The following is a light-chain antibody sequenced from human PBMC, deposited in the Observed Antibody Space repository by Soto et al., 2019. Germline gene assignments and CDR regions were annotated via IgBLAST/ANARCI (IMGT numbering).Light chain of an antibody. Sequence: DIQLTQSPSLLSASVGDRVTITCRASQGISSYLAWYQQKPGKGPKLLIYAASTLQSGVPLRFSGSGSGTEFTLTISSLQPEDFATYYCHHLNSYPLTFGGGTKVEIK. CDR2: AAS. CDR1: QGISSY. J-gene: IGKJ4*01. V-gene: IGKV1-9*01. CDR3: HHLNSYPLT.